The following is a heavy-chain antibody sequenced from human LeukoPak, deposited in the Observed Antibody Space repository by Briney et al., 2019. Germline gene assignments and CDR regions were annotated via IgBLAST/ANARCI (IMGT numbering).Heavy chain of an antibody. CDR2: IYYSGST. CDR1: GGSISSGDYY. J-gene: IGHJ3*02. D-gene: IGHD2-2*01. V-gene: IGHV4-30-4*08. Sequence: PSETLSLTCTVSGGSISSGDYYWRWIRQPPGKGLEWIAYIYYSGSTYYNPSLKSRVTISVDTSKNQFSLKLSSVTAADTAVYYCARNPTPYCSSTSCLDNAFDIWGQGTMVTVSS. CDR3: ARNPTPYCSSTSCLDNAFDI.